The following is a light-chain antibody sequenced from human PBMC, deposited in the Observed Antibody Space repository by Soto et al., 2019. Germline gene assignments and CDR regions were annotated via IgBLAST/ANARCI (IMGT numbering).Light chain of an antibody. V-gene: IGLV4-69*01. J-gene: IGLJ3*02. Sequence: QPVLTQSPSASASLGASVKLTCTLSSGHSNYAIAWHQQQPEKGPRYLMKLNSDGSHSKGDGIPDRFSGSSSGAERYLTISSLPSEDEADYYCQTWGTGTPWVFGGGTQLTVL. CDR2: LNSDGSH. CDR1: SGHSNYA. CDR3: QTWGTGTPWV.